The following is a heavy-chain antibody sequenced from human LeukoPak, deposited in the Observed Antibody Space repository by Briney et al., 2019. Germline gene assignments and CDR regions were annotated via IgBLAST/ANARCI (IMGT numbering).Heavy chain of an antibody. V-gene: IGHV4-31*03. D-gene: IGHD3-3*01. Sequence: PSETLSLTCTVSGGSISSGGYYWSWIRQYPGKGLEWIGYIYYSGSTYYNPSLKSRVTISVDTSKNQFSLKLSFVTAADTAVYYCARGGRLSHGMDVWGQGTMVTVSS. CDR2: IYYSGST. J-gene: IGHJ6*02. CDR1: GGSISSGGYY. CDR3: ARGGRLSHGMDV.